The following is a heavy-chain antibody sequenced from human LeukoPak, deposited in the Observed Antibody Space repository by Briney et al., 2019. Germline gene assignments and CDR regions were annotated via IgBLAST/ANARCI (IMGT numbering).Heavy chain of an antibody. CDR3: ARDRGGYCSGGSCYSLYYYYMDV. Sequence: GASVKVSCKASGYTFTSYGISWVRQAPGQGLEWMGLISAYNGNTNYAQKLQGRVTMTTDTSTSTAYMELRSLRSDDTAVYYCARDRGGYCSGGSCYSLYYYYMDVWGKGTTVTVSS. CDR1: GYTFTSYG. CDR2: ISAYNGNT. D-gene: IGHD2-15*01. J-gene: IGHJ6*03. V-gene: IGHV1-18*01.